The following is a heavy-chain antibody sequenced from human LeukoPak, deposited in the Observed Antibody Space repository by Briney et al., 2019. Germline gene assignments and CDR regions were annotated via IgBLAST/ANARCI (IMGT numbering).Heavy chain of an antibody. CDR2: FLYTGNT. V-gene: IGHV4-30-4*07. D-gene: IGHD1-1*01. Sequence: SETLSLTCAVCGGSLRRGSYSWGWIRQPPGKGLEWLGYFLYTGNTSYNASLKSQVTIPVDTSKTHFALKVSAWPAPDTAVYYCTRGAGSTTSNDAFDIWGQGTMVTVSS. CDR1: GGSLRRGSYS. CDR3: TRGAGSTTSNDAFDI. J-gene: IGHJ3*02.